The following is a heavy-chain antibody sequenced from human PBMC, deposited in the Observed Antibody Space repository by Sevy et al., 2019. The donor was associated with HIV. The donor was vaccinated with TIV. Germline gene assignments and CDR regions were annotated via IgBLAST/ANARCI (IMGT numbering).Heavy chain of an antibody. Sequence: ASVKVSCKASGGTFSSYAIHWVRQAPGQGLEWMGGIIPIFGTTNYAQKFQGRVTITADESTSTSNMELSSLRFGDTAVYYCARGVTMIRGGGYYFDYWGQGTLVTVSS. CDR2: IIPIFGTT. V-gene: IGHV1-69*13. J-gene: IGHJ4*02. CDR1: GGTFSSYA. D-gene: IGHD3-22*01. CDR3: ARGVTMIRGGGYYFDY.